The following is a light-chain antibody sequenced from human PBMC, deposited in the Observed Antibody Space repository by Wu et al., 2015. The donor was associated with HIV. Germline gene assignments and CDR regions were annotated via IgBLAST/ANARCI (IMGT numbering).Light chain of an antibody. CDR2: DAF. CDR1: QSVSSF. V-gene: IGKV3-11*01. J-gene: IGKJ4*01. Sequence: ETLLTQSPATLSLSPGERVTLSCRASQSVSSFLAWYQQKPGQAPRLLIYDAFKRATGIPARFSGSGSGTDFTLTISSLEPEDFAVYYCQQRSNWPRTFGGGTKVEIK. CDR3: QQRSNWPRT.